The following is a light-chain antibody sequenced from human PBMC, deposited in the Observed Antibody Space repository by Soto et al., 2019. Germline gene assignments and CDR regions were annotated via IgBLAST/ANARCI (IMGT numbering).Light chain of an antibody. CDR1: SSNIGNNY. CDR2: DND. CDR3: ATWDRSRSVGV. Sequence: QSVLTQPPSVSAAPGQKVTISCSGSSSNIGNNYVFWYQQLPGTAPKLLIDDNDKRPSGIPYRFSGSKYGTSATLGITGLQTGDEADYYCATWDRSRSVGVFCGGTKLTVL. V-gene: IGLV1-51*01. J-gene: IGLJ2*01.